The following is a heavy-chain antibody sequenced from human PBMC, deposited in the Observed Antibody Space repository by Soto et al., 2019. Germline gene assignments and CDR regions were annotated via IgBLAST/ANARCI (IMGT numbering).Heavy chain of an antibody. J-gene: IGHJ4*02. Sequence: SETLSLTCTVSGGSISSYYWSWIRQPPGKGLEWIGYIYYSGSTNYNPSLKSRVTISVDTSNDQFSLRLSSVTAADTAVYYCARGKVGSSSPFDYWGQGTLVTVSS. V-gene: IGHV4-59*01. D-gene: IGHD6-6*01. CDR2: IYYSGST. CDR3: ARGKVGSSSPFDY. CDR1: GGSISSYY.